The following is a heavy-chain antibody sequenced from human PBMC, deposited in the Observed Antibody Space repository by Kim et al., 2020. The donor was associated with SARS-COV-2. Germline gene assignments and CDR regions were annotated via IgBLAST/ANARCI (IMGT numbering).Heavy chain of an antibody. J-gene: IGHJ6*01. CDR2: ISGSGSGI. CDR1: GFSFSTYA. CDR3: ARDEGHGYGCSYSAMDV. V-gene: IGHV3-23*01. Sequence: GGSLRLSCAASGFSFSTYAMNWVRQAPGKGLEWVSIISGSGSGINYAASVKGRSTISRDNSKNTLYLQMDSLRAEDTAVYCCARDEGHGYGCSYSAMDV. D-gene: IGHD2-15*01.